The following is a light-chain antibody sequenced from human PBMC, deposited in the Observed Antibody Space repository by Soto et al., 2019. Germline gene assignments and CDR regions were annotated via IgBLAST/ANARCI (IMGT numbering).Light chain of an antibody. J-gene: IGKJ5*01. Sequence: DIQMTQSPSSLSASVGDRVTITCQASQDINNYLNWYQQKPGKAPKLLIYDASNLETGVPTRFSASGSGTYFTFTISSLQPKDMATYYCPQYDNLPSITFGQGTRLDFK. CDR3: PQYDNLPSIT. CDR1: QDINNY. CDR2: DAS. V-gene: IGKV1-33*01.